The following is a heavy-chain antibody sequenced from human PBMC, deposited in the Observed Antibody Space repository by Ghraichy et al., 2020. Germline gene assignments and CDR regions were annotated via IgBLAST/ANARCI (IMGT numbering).Heavy chain of an antibody. CDR2: FSGSGGST. Sequence: GGSLRLSCAASEFTFSNYAMSWVRQAPGKGLEWVSTFSGSGGSTYYADSVKGRFTIPRDTSKNTLFLQMNSLRAEDTAVYYCAKCGSGTVTIRSTSRWYFDLWGRGTLVTVSS. CDR1: EFTFSNYA. J-gene: IGHJ2*01. V-gene: IGHV3-23*01. D-gene: IGHD4-17*01. CDR3: AKCGSGTVTIRSTSRWYFDL.